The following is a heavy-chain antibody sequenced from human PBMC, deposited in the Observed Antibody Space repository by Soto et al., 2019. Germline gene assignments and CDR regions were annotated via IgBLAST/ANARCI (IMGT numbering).Heavy chain of an antibody. J-gene: IGHJ4*02. CDR2: ISYDGSNK. CDR1: GFTFSSYG. D-gene: IGHD3-22*01. V-gene: IGHV3-30*18. Sequence: GGSLRLSCAASGFTFSSYGMHWVRQAPGKGLEWVAVISYDGSNKYYADSVKGRFTISRDNSKNTLYLQMNSLRAEDTAVYYCAKDRPYYYDSSGYPGYWGQGTLVTVSS. CDR3: AKDRPYYYDSSGYPGY.